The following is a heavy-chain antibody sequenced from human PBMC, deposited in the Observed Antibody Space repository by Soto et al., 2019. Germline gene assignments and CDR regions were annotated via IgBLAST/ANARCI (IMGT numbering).Heavy chain of an antibody. V-gene: IGHV1-69*13. Sequence: SVKVSCKASGGTFSSYAISWVRQAPGQGLEWMGGIIPIFGTANYAQKFQGRVTITADESTSTAYMELSSLRSEDTAVYYCARSSGDIAVAAYFDYWGQGTLVTVSS. CDR3: ARSSGDIAVAAYFDY. D-gene: IGHD6-19*01. J-gene: IGHJ4*02. CDR2: IIPIFGTA. CDR1: GGTFSSYA.